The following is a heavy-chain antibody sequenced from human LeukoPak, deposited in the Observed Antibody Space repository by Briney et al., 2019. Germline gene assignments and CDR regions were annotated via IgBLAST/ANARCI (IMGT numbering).Heavy chain of an antibody. V-gene: IGHV3-74*01. CDR1: GFTFSGYW. J-gene: IGHJ4*02. CDR3: ARDSRWYNGRYYDEGIDY. D-gene: IGHD1-26*01. Sequence: PGGSLRLSCTGSGFTFSGYWMHWVRQAPGKGLVWVSRINSDGSDMSYADSVKGRFTISRDNAKNTVYLQMNSLRAEDTAVYYCARDSRWYNGRYYDEGIDYWGRGTLVTVSS. CDR2: INSDGSDM.